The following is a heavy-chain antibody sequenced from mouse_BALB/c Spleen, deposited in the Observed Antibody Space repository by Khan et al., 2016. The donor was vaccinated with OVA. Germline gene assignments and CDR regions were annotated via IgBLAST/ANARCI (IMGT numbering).Heavy chain of an antibody. CDR2: ISSSGST. J-gene: IGHJ4*01. CDR3: ARDGARYNYAMDY. V-gene: IGHV3-2*02. Sequence: EVKLEESGPGLVKPSQSLSLTCTVTGYSITSYYAWNWIRQFPGNKLEWMGYISSSGSTNYNPALKSRISITRDTSKNQFFLQLNSVTSEDTATYDCARDGARYNYAMDYWGQGTSVTVSS. CDR1: GYSITSYYA. D-gene: IGHD1-1*02.